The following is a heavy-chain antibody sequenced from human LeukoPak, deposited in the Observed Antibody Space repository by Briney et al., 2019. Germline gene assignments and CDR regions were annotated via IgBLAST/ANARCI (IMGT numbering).Heavy chain of an antibody. J-gene: IGHJ4*02. CDR3: ARLGILGYCTNGVCPSTV. D-gene: IGHD2-8*01. CDR2: IYYSGST. V-gene: IGHV4-34*01. CDR1: GGSFSGYY. Sequence: PSETLSLTCAVYGGSFSGYYWSWIRQPPGRGLEWIGSIYYSGSTYYNPSLKSRVTISVDTSKNQFSLKLSSVTAADTAVYYCARLGILGYCTNGVCPSTVGGQGTLVTVSS.